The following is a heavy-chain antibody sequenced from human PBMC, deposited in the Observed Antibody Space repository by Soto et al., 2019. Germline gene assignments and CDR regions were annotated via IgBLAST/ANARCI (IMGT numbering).Heavy chain of an antibody. V-gene: IGHV4-31*03. J-gene: IGHJ6*02. D-gene: IGHD3-16*01. CDR3: ARSTFRGAHYYYYGMDF. CDR2: SYSSGST. Sequence: QVQLQESGPGLVKPSQTLSLTCTVSGRSISSGGYYWSWIREHPGKGLEWIGYSYSSGSTYYNPYLKSRITLSVDTSKNQFSLKLSSVTAADTAVYYSARSTFRGAHYYYYGMDFWGQGTTVTVSS. CDR1: GRSISSGGYY.